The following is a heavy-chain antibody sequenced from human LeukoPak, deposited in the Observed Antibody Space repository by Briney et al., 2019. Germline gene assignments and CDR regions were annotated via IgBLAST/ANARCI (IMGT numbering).Heavy chain of an antibody. J-gene: IGHJ4*02. CDR3: AKGISGSYYSPAGDY. V-gene: IGHV3-23*01. D-gene: IGHD1-26*01. Sequence: GGSLRLSCAASGFTFSNFAMSWVRQAPGKGLEWVSVISGTDGSAYYADSVKGRFTISRDNSKNTLNLQMSSVRAEDTAVCYCAKGISGSYYSPAGDYWGQGTLVTVSS. CDR1: GFTFSNFA. CDR2: ISGTDGSA.